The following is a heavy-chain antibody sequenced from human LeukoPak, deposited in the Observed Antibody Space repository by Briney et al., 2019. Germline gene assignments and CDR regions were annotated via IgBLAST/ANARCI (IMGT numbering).Heavy chain of an antibody. CDR3: VWMSPRAG. Sequence: GGSLTLSCAASGFTLWRYWMHGPRQAPGRGGVWGSRINSDRSTTNYADSVKGRFTISRDNAKNTLYLQMDSLRAEDTAVYYCVWMSPRAGWGQGTLVTVSS. J-gene: IGHJ4*02. CDR2: INSDRSTT. V-gene: IGHV3-74*01. CDR1: GFTLWRYW. D-gene: IGHD3-3*01.